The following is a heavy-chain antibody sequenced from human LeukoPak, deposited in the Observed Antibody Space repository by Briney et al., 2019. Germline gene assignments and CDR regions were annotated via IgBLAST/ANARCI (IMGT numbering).Heavy chain of an antibody. D-gene: IGHD2-2*01. Sequence: PSQTLSLTCALSGDTVSSNRAACNWIRQSPSRGLEWLGRTYYRSKWSNDYALSVRSRITINPDTSKNQFPLQLKFVTPEDTAVYYCARLVGDQFVYWGQGTLVTVSS. CDR1: GDTVSSNRAA. CDR2: TYYRSKWSN. CDR3: ARLVGDQFVY. J-gene: IGHJ4*02. V-gene: IGHV6-1*01.